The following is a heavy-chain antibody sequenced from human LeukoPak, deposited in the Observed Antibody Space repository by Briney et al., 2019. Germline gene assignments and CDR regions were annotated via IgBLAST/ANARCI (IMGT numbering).Heavy chain of an antibody. J-gene: IGHJ6*02. D-gene: IGHD4-11*01. Sequence: PGGSLRLSCAASGFTFSNYAMHWVRQAPDKGLEWVAVISYDGSNKYYADSVKGRFTISRDNSKNTLYLQMNSLRAEDTAVYYCARALQSSKTYYYYGMDVWGQGTTVTVSS. CDR1: GFTFSNYA. CDR3: ARALQSSKTYYYYGMDV. V-gene: IGHV3-30-3*01. CDR2: ISYDGSNK.